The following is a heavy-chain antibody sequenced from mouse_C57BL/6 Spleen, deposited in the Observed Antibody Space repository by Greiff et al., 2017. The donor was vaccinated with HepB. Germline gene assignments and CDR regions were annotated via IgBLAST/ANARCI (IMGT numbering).Heavy chain of an antibody. J-gene: IGHJ2*01. V-gene: IGHV1-26*01. CDR1: RYTFTDYY. Sequence: EVQLQQSGPELVKPGASVKISCKASRYTFTDYYMNWVKQSHGKSLEWIGDINPNNGGTSYNQKFKGKATLTVDKSSSTAYMELRSLTSEDSAVYYCARITSYFDYWGQGTTLTVSS. D-gene: IGHD1-3*01. CDR3: ARITSYFDY. CDR2: INPNNGGT.